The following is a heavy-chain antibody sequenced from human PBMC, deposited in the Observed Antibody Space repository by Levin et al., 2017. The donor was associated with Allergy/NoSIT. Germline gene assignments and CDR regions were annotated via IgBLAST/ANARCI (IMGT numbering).Heavy chain of an antibody. CDR1: GYTFTSYH. D-gene: IGHD6-13*01. CDR3: ARDKSGSWTIDY. V-gene: IGHV1-46*01. Sequence: GASVKVSCTAYGYTFTSYHVHWVRQAPGQGLEWMGIINPTGDGARYAQKFQGRVTMTRDTSRSTDYVEVSSLSSEDTAVYYCARDKSGSWTIDYWGQGTLVTVSS. J-gene: IGHJ4*02. CDR2: INPTGDGA.